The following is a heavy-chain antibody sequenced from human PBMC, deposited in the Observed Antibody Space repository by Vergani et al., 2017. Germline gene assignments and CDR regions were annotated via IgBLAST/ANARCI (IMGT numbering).Heavy chain of an antibody. D-gene: IGHD2-15*01. J-gene: IGHJ5*02. CDR2: ISGSGGST. CDR3: AKDSAEGVVVGWFDP. CDR1: GFTFSSYA. Sequence: EVQLLESGGGLVQPGGSLRLSCAASGFTFSSYAMSWVRQAPGKGLEWVSAISGSGGSTYYADSVKGRFTISRDNSKNTLYLQMNSLRAKDTAVYYCAKDSAEGVVVGWFDPWGQGTLVTVSS. V-gene: IGHV3-23*01.